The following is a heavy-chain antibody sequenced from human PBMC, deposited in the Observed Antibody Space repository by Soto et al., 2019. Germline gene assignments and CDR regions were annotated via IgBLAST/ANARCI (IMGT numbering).Heavy chain of an antibody. D-gene: IGHD2-15*01. CDR2: IYSGGST. J-gene: IGHJ4*02. V-gene: IGHV3-53*01. CDR1: GFTVSSNY. CDR3: ARAPGSPRSPFDY. Sequence: GGSLRLSCAASGFTVSSNYMSWVRQAPGKGLEWVSVIYSGGSTYYADSVKGRFTISRDNAKNSLYLQMNSLRAEDTAVYYCARAPGSPRSPFDYWGQGTLVTVSS.